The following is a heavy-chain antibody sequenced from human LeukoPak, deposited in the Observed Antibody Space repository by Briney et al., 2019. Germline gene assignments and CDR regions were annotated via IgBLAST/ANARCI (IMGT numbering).Heavy chain of an antibody. V-gene: IGHV3-23*01. J-gene: IGHJ3*02. D-gene: IGHD3-3*01. Sequence: PGGSLRLSCAASGFTFSSYAMSWVRQAPGKGLEWVSAISGSGGSTYYADSVKGRFTISRDNSKNTLYLQMNSLRAEDTAVYYCAKDEKGVLRFLEWLLYGAFDIWGQGTMVTVSS. CDR1: GFTFSSYA. CDR3: AKDEKGVLRFLEWLLYGAFDI. CDR2: ISGSGGST.